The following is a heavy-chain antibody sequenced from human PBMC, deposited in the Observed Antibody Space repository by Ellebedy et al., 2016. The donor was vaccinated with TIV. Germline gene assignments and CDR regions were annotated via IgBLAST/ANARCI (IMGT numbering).Heavy chain of an antibody. CDR1: GGSISSSSNY. D-gene: IGHD4-23*01. CDR2: IYYSGGT. CDR3: ARGGDYGGNSVSAFDI. Sequence: MPSETLSLTCTVSGGSISSSSNYWGWNRQPPGKGLEWIGSIYYSGGTYYNPSLKRRVTISVDTSKNQFSLKLSSVTAADTAVYYCARGGDYGGNSVSAFDIWGQGTMVTVSS. J-gene: IGHJ3*02. V-gene: IGHV4-39*07.